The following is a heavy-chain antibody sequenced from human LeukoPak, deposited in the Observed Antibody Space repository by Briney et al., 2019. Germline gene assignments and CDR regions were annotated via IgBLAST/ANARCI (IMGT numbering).Heavy chain of an antibody. CDR3: ARHGTSGTNLNWFDP. V-gene: IGHV4-4*02. Sequence: PSGTLSLTCAVSGDSISNNNWWSWVRQPPGKGLEWIGEVHLSGASNYNPSLKSRVNMSIDKSKNQLSLELTSVTAADTAVYYCARHGTSGTNLNWFDPWGQGTLVTVSS. CDR1: GDSISNNNW. CDR2: VHLSGAS. J-gene: IGHJ5*02. D-gene: IGHD1-1*01.